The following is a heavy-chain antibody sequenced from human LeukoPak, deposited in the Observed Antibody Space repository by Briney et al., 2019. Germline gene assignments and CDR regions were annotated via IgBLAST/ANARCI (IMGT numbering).Heavy chain of an antibody. CDR1: GFTFSNYA. CDR3: AKRGNTISFFDP. CDR2: LTGRGDSA. D-gene: IGHD5-24*01. J-gene: IGHJ5*02. Sequence: GGSLRLSCGASGFTFSNYAMYWVRQAPGKGLEWASGLTGRGDSAYYADSVKGRFTISRDNSENTLYLEMNSLRADDTAVYYCAKRGNTISFFDPWGQGTLVTVSS. V-gene: IGHV3-23*01.